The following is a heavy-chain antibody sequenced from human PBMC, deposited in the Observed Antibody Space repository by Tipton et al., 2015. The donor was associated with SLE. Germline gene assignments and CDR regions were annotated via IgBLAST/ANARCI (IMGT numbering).Heavy chain of an antibody. CDR2: IYTSGST. V-gene: IGHV4-4*08. CDR1: GGSISSHY. Sequence: TLSLTCTVSGGSISSHYWSWIRQPPGKGLEWIGHIYTSGSTNYNPSLKSRVTISVDTSKNQFSLKLSSVTAADTAVYYCARAGVIAFSYYFDYWGQGTLVTVSS. J-gene: IGHJ4*02. CDR3: ARAGVIAFSYYFDY. D-gene: IGHD3-22*01.